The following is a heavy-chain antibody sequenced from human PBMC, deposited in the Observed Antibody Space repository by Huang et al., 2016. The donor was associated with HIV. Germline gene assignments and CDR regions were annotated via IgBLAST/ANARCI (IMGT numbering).Heavy chain of an antibody. CDR3: ARTGVAVSDDPEYFQH. CDR2: IYDSGTT. V-gene: IGHV4-39*02. D-gene: IGHD3-3*01. CDR1: GDSINSNTFF. J-gene: IGHJ1*01. Sequence: LQESGPGLVGPSETLSLTCAVSGDSINSNTFFGGWIRRPPGDALEWIGSIYDSGTTYYNPARKRRARIAVDAAKNRIFLHLRSVTAADTGVYYCARTGVAVSDDPEYFQHWGQGALVTIS.